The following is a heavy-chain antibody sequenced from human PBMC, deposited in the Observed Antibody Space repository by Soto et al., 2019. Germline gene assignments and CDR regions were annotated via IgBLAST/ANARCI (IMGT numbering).Heavy chain of an antibody. D-gene: IGHD4-4*01. CDR1: GDSVSSNSAA. CDR2: TYYGSKWYN. Sequence: SQTLSLTCAISGDSVSSNSAAWNWIRQSPSRGLEWLGRTYYGSKWYNDYAVSVKSRITINPDTSKNQFSLQLNSVTPEDTAVYYCARAHSNYGANYYYYGMDVWGQGTTVTVSS. J-gene: IGHJ6*02. CDR3: ARAHSNYGANYYYYGMDV. V-gene: IGHV6-1*01.